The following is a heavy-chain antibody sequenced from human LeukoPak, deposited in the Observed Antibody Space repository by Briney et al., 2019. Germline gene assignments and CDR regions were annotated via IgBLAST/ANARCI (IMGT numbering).Heavy chain of an antibody. J-gene: IGHJ6*04. CDR2: IYYSGST. CDR3: ARSYSYGYYYYYGVDV. V-gene: IGHV4-31*03. D-gene: IGHD5-18*01. Sequence: SQTLSLTCTVSGGCISSGGYYWSWIRQHPGKGLEWIGYIYYSGSTYYNPSLKSRDTISVDTSKTQFSLKLSSVTAADTAVYYCARSYSYGYYYYYGVDVWGKGTTVTVSS. CDR1: GGCISSGGYY.